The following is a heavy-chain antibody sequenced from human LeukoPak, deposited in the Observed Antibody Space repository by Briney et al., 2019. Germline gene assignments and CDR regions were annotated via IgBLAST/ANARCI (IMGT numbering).Heavy chain of an antibody. CDR1: GYTFTKYG. Sequence: GASVKVSCKVSGYTFTKYGIIWVRQAPGQGLEWMGWVSTYNDNTNYAQNLQGRVTMTKDTSTSTAYMELRSLRSDDAAVYYCVREFDYYDDSGYSEDLWGQGTLVTVSS. J-gene: IGHJ5*02. CDR3: VREFDYYDDSGYSEDL. CDR2: VSTYNDNT. D-gene: IGHD3-22*01. V-gene: IGHV1-18*01.